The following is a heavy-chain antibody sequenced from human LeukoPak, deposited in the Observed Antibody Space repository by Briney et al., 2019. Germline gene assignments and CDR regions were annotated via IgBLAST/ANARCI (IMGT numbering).Heavy chain of an antibody. Sequence: GGSLRLSCAASGFTFSDYEMNWVRQAPGKGLEWVSYINNSGRTIYYADSVKGRFTISRDNAKNSLYLQMNSLRAEDTAVYYCVRGARRWGHWGQGTLVTVSS. V-gene: IGHV3-48*03. D-gene: IGHD3-16*01. CDR2: INNSGRTI. J-gene: IGHJ4*02. CDR1: GFTFSDYE. CDR3: VRGARRWGH.